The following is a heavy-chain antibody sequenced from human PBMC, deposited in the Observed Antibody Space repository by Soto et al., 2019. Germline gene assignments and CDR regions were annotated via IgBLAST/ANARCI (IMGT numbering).Heavy chain of an antibody. CDR3: ATRRDYDVLTGYYLNYFDN. D-gene: IGHD3-9*01. J-gene: IGHJ4*02. Sequence: SETLSLTCAVNSGSFSGYYWSWIRQPPGKGLEWIGEINHSGSTNYNPSLKSRVTFSVDRSKNHFSLKLSSVTAADTAVYFCATRRDYDVLTGYYLNYFDNWAQGTLVTVSS. CDR2: INHSGST. CDR1: SGSFSGYY. V-gene: IGHV4-34*01.